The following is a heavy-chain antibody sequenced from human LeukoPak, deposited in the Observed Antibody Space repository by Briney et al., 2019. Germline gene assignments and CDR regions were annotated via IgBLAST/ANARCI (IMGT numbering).Heavy chain of an antibody. V-gene: IGHV4-59*01. CDR1: GGSIRTYY. Sequence: ADTLSPTFSVPGGSIRTYYWSWCGRPPGKGLEWFGYVYYSGSTNYNPSLKSRVTISVDTSKTQFSLKLSSLTAAETAVYYCARDGVARAAFDIWGQGRMVTAYS. CDR2: VYYSGST. D-gene: IGHD2-15*01. CDR3: ARDGVARAAFDI. J-gene: IGHJ3*02.